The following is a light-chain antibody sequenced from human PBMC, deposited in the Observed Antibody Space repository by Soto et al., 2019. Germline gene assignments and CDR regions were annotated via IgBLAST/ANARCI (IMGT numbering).Light chain of an antibody. CDR1: QSISTY. CDR2: AAS. CDR3: QQSYTIPYT. Sequence: DIQMTQSPSSLPASVGDRVTLTCRASQSISTYLSWYQQKPGKAPKLLIYAASSLQSGVPSRLSGSGSGTDFTLTISSLQPEDFATYYCQQSYTIPYTFGQGTKLEIK. V-gene: IGKV1-39*01. J-gene: IGKJ2*01.